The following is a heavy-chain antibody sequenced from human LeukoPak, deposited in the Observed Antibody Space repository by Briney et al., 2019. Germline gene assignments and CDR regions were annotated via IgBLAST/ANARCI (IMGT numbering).Heavy chain of an antibody. D-gene: IGHD3-22*01. V-gene: IGHV3-74*01. J-gene: IGHJ1*01. CDR3: ATYSSLNRREFQY. CDR1: GFAFSTYW. Sequence: GGSLRLSCAASGFAFSTYWMYWVRPAPGKGLVWVSRIKPDGSSTSYADSVKGRFTISRDNAKNTLYLQMNSLRAEDTAVYYCATYSSLNRREFQYWGQGTLLTVSP. CDR2: IKPDGSST.